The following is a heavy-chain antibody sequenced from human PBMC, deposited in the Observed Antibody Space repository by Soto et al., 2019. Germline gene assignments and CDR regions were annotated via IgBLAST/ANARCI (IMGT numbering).Heavy chain of an antibody. CDR2: IRPDNGNT. V-gene: IGHV1-18*01. CDR3: ARDTESNRYND. Sequence: SAEVSFKASCYTFITSGINWVRQAPGQGLEWVGWIRPDNGNTKSAQRLQGRVTLTTDTSASTAYMELRSLTSDDTAMYYCARDTESNRYNDWGQGTLVTVSS. J-gene: IGHJ1*01. CDR1: CYTFITSG. D-gene: IGHD1-20*01.